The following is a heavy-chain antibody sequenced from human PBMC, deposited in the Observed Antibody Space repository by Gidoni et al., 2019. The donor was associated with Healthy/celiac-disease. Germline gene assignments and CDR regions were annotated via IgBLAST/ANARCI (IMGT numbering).Heavy chain of an antibody. J-gene: IGHJ3*02. Sequence: QPLEWIGYIYYSGGTYYNPSLKSRVTISVDTSKNQFSLKLTSVTAADTAVYYCATSLYSWTYPDGFDIWGQGTMVTVSS. D-gene: IGHD1-26*01. V-gene: IGHV4-31*02. CDR2: IYYSGGT. CDR3: ATSLYSWTYPDGFDI.